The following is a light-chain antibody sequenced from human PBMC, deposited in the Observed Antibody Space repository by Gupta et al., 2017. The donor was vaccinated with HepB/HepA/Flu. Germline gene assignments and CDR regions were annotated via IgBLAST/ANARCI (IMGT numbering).Light chain of an antibody. J-gene: IGKJ3*01. CDR3: QCYDSSVGFS. V-gene: IGKV3-20*01. Sequence: ENVLTQSPGTLSLSPGERATLSCRASQTLVSRYLAWYQQKPGQAPRLLIYGASNRTTGIPDRFSGSGSGTDFTLTVNRLEPEDFAIYYCQCYDSSVGFSFGPGTKVDIK. CDR1: QTLVSRY. CDR2: GAS.